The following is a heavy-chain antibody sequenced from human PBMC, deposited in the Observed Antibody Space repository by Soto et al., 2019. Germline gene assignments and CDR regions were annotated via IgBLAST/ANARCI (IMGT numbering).Heavy chain of an antibody. Sequence: LRLSCAASGFTVSSNYMSWVRQAPGKGLEWVSVIYSGGSTYYADSVKGRFTISRDNSKNTLYLQMNSLRAEDTAVYYCARVGTYYYDSSGYYYDYWGQGTLVTVSS. CDR3: ARVGTYYYDSSGYYYDY. J-gene: IGHJ4*02. V-gene: IGHV3-53*01. CDR2: IYSGGST. D-gene: IGHD3-22*01. CDR1: GFTVSSNY.